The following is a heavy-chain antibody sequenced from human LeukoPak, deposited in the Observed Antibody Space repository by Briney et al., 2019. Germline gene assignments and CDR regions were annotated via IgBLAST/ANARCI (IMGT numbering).Heavy chain of an antibody. CDR1: EFTFSTYS. J-gene: IGHJ3*02. CDR2: ISSGSTYI. CDR3: ARDGSSEPYLVGATSDAFDI. V-gene: IGHV3-21*04. Sequence: GGSLRLSCAASEFTFSTYSMSWVRQAPGKGLEWVSSISSGSTYIYYADSVKGRFTISRDNAKNSLYLQMNSLRAEDTAVYYCARDGSSEPYLVGATSDAFDIWGQGTMVTVSS. D-gene: IGHD1-26*01.